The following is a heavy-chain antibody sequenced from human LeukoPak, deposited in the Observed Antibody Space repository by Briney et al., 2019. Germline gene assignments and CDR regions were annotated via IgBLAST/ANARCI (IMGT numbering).Heavy chain of an antibody. D-gene: IGHD5-18*01. V-gene: IGHV4-30-4*08. CDR2: IYYSGST. CDR1: GGSISSGDYY. Sequence: SETLSLTCTVSGGSISSGDYYWSWIRQPPGKGLEWIGYIYYSGSTYYNPSLKSRVTILVDTSKNQFSLKLSSVTAANTAVYYCARGGYSYGYFDYWGQGTLVTVSS. CDR3: ARGGYSYGYFDY. J-gene: IGHJ4*02.